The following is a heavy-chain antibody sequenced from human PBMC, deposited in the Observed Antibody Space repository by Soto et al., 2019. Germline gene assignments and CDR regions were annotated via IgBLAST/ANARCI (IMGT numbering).Heavy chain of an antibody. Sequence: EVQLLESGGGLVQPGGSLRLSCAASGFTFSSYAMSWVRQAPGKGLEWVSAISGSGGSTYYADSVKGRFTISRDNSKNTLYLQMNSLRAEDTAVYYCAKDLVGSGWYFNYFDYWGQGTLVTVSS. J-gene: IGHJ4*02. CDR3: AKDLVGSGWYFNYFDY. D-gene: IGHD6-19*01. V-gene: IGHV3-23*01. CDR1: GFTFSSYA. CDR2: ISGSGGST.